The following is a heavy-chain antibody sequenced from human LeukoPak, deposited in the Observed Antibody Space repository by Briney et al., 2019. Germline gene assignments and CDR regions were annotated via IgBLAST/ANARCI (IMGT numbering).Heavy chain of an antibody. Sequence: GASVKVSCKVSGYSLTELSMHWVRQAPGKGLEWMGGFDPEDGETIYAQKFQGRVTMTEDTSTDTAYMELSSLRSDDTAVYYCARDHPVVASQYYFDYWGQGTLVTVSS. J-gene: IGHJ4*02. CDR1: GYSLTELS. CDR3: ARDHPVVASQYYFDY. V-gene: IGHV1-24*01. D-gene: IGHD2-15*01. CDR2: FDPEDGET.